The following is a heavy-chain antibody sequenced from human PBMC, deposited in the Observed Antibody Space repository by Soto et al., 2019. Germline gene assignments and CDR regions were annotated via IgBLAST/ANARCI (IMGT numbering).Heavy chain of an antibody. CDR2: VYHTGNT. Sequence: QVRLQESGPGLVKPSETLSLACSVSGGSISSNLYYWGWVRQPPGQGLEWLGAVYHTGNTWYKPSIKCRVTISVDTSKIQFSLQLKSVSASDTAIYYCARQTGAFGYYSDSWGPGLLVTISS. CDR3: ARQTGAFGYYSDS. V-gene: IGHV4-39*01. D-gene: IGHD3-3*01. CDR1: GGSISSNLYY. J-gene: IGHJ4*02.